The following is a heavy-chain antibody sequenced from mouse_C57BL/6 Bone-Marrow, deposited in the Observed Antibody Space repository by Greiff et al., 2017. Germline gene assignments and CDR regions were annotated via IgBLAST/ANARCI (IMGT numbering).Heavy chain of an antibody. CDR1: GYTFTSYW. CDR3: ARRYYDYDGYAMDY. V-gene: IGHV1-69*01. Sequence: QVQLQQPGAELVMPGASVKLSCKASGYTFTSYWMHWVKQRPGQGLEWIGEIDPSDSYTNYNQKFKGKSTLTVDKSSSTAYIQLSSLTSEDSAVYYCARRYYDYDGYAMDYWGQGTSVTVSS. J-gene: IGHJ4*01. D-gene: IGHD2-4*01. CDR2: IDPSDSYT.